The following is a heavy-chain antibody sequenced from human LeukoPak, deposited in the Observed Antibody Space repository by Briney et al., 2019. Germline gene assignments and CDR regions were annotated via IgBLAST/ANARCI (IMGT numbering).Heavy chain of an antibody. CDR1: GYSFTSYW. Sequence: GESLQISCKGSGYSFTSYWIGWVRQMPGKGLEWMGIIYPGDSDTRYSPSFQGQVTISADKSISTAYLQWSSLKASDTAMYYCARLERIAVAGTFYFDYWGQGTLVTVSS. CDR3: ARLERIAVAGTFYFDY. J-gene: IGHJ4*02. CDR2: IYPGDSDT. D-gene: IGHD6-19*01. V-gene: IGHV5-51*01.